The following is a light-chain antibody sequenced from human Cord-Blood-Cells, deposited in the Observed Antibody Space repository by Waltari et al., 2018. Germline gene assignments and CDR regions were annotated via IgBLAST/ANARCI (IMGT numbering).Light chain of an antibody. Sequence: DIQMTQSPSSLSASVGDRVTITCRASQGISNYLAWYQQKPGKVPKLLIYAASTLQSEVPSRFSGSGSGTDITLTNSSLQPEDVATYYCQKYNSAHRPFGQGTKVEIK. J-gene: IGKJ1*01. CDR1: QGISNY. CDR3: QKYNSAHRP. CDR2: AAS. V-gene: IGKV1-27*01.